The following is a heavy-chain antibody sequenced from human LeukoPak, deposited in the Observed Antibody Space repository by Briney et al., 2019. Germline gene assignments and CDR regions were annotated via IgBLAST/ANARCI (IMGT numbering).Heavy chain of an antibody. J-gene: IGHJ5*02. D-gene: IGHD6-19*01. CDR1: VYTFTGYY. CDR3: ARDSSGWYHWFDP. V-gene: IGHV1-2*02. Sequence: ASVKVSCKASVYTFTGYYMHWVRQAPGQGLEWMGWINPNSGGTNYAQKFQGRVTMTRDTSFSTAYMELSRLRPDDTAVYYCARDSSGWYHWFDPWGQGTLVTVSS. CDR2: INPNSGGT.